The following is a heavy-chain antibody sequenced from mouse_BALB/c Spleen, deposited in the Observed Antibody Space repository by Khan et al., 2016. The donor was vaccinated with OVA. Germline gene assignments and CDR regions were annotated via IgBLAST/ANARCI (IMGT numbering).Heavy chain of an antibody. CDR2: ISTYSGNT. CDR1: GYTFTDYA. V-gene: IGHV1S137*01. J-gene: IGHJ2*01. CDR3: ARPAYDGYYDY. Sequence: VQLQESGPELVRPGVSVKISCKGSGYTFTDYAMYWVKQSHAKSLEWIGLISTYSGNTNYNQKFKGQATMTVDKSSSTAYMELARLTSEDSAIXYCARPAYDGYYDYWGQGTTLTVSS. D-gene: IGHD2-3*01.